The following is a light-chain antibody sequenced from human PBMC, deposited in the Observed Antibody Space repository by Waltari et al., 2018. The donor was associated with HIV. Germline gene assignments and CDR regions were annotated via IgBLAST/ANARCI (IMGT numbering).Light chain of an antibody. V-gene: IGLV3-1*01. Sequence: SYELTQPPSVSVSPGQPASITCPGDNLGDQFASWYQQKPGQSPLLVIYQDTKRASGIPERFSGSNSGNTSTLTISGTQAMDEGDYYCQAWDTIVVFGGGTKLTVL. CDR1: NLGDQF. J-gene: IGLJ2*01. CDR2: QDT. CDR3: QAWDTIVV.